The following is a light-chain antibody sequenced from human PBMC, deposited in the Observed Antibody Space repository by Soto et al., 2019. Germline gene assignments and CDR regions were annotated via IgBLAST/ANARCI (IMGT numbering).Light chain of an antibody. CDR2: DAS. J-gene: IGKJ5*01. V-gene: IGKV3-11*01. CDR3: QQRTNWPSST. Sequence: EILLTQSPATLSLSPGERATLSCRASQSVISYLAWYQQKPGQAPRLLISDASSRATGIPARFSGSGSGTDFTLTISSLEPEDFAVYYGQQRTNWPSSTFGQGTRLEIK. CDR1: QSVISY.